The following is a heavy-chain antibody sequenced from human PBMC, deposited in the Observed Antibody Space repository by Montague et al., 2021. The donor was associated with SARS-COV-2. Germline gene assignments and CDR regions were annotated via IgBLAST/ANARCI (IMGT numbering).Heavy chain of an antibody. V-gene: IGHV4-59*08. D-gene: IGHD6-13*01. CDR2: IYYSGST. J-gene: IGHJ4*02. CDR3: AGRAYSSSWYYFDY. Sequence: SETLSLTCTVSGGSISNYYWCWIRQPPGKGLEWIGYIYYSGSTNYNPSLKSRVTISVDTSKNQFSLKLSSVTAADTAVYYCAGRAYSSSWYYFDYWGQGTLVTVSS. CDR1: GGSISNYY.